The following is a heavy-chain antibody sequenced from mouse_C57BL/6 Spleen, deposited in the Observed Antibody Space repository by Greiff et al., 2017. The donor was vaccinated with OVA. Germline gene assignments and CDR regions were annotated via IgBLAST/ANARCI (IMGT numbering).Heavy chain of an antibody. CDR2: IDPDTGGT. V-gene: IGHV1-15*01. J-gene: IGHJ2*01. CDR1: GYTFTDYE. CDR3: TRNRGYFDD. Sequence: VQLQQSGAELVRPGASVTLSCKASGYTFTDYEMHWVKQTPVHGLEWIGAIDPDTGGTAYNQKFKGKAILTADKSSSTAYMELRSLTSEDSAVYYCTRNRGYFDDWGQGTTLTVSS.